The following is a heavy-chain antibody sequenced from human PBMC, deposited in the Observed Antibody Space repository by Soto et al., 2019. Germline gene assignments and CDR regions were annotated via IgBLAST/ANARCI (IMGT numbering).Heavy chain of an antibody. Sequence: GASVKVSCKASGYIFTAYSMHWVRQAPGQGLEWVGWFNPNSCDTIYAQKFQGRVTLTGDTSISTAYMELYSLTSDDTAVYYCAREASAVISLDYWGQGTLVTVSS. D-gene: IGHD6-19*01. CDR1: GYIFTAYS. J-gene: IGHJ4*02. CDR2: FNPNSCDT. CDR3: AREASAVISLDY. V-gene: IGHV1-2*02.